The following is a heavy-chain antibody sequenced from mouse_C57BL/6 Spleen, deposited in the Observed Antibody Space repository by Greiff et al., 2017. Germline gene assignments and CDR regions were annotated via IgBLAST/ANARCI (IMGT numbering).Heavy chain of an antibody. Sequence: QVQLQQPGAELVKPGASVKLSCKASGYTFTSYWMHWVKQRPGQGLEWIGMIHPNSGSTNYNEKFKSKATLTVDKSSSTAYMQLSSLTSVDSAVCYCARLGYGGLAYWGQGTLVTVSA. V-gene: IGHV1-64*01. CDR1: GYTFTSYW. CDR2: IHPNSGST. D-gene: IGHD1-1*02. J-gene: IGHJ3*01. CDR3: ARLGYGGLAY.